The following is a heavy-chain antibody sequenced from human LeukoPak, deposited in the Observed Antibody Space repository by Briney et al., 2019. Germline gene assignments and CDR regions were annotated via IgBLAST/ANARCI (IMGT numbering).Heavy chain of an antibody. D-gene: IGHD2-2*01. CDR3: ARDSCSSTSCYEYFDY. CDR1: GGSISSYY. J-gene: IGHJ4*02. CDR2: IYTSGST. Sequence: PSETPSLTCTVSGGSISSYYWSWIRQPAGKGLEWIGRIYTSGSTNYNPSLKSRVTMSVDTSKNQFSLKLSSVTAADTAVYYCARDSCSSTSCYEYFDYWGQGTLVTVSS. V-gene: IGHV4-4*07.